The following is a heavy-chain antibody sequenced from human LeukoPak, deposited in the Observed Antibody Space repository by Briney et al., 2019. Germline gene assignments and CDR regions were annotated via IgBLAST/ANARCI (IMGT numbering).Heavy chain of an antibody. V-gene: IGHV3-23*01. CDR3: ARDRIRLEMATTDFDY. CDR2: ISGSGGST. D-gene: IGHD5-24*01. CDR1: GFTFSSYA. Sequence: PGGSLRLSCAASGFTFSSYAMSWVRQAPGKGLEWVSAISGSGGSTYYADSVKGRFTISRDNSKNSLYLQMNSLRAEDTAVYYCARDRIRLEMATTDFDYWGQGTLVTVSS. J-gene: IGHJ4*02.